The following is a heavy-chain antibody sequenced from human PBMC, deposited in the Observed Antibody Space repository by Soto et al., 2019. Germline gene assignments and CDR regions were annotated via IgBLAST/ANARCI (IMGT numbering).Heavy chain of an antibody. CDR2: IKSKTDGGTT. Sequence: GGSLRLSCVASGFIFSNAWMRWVRQAPGKWLEWVGRIKSKTDGGTTDYAAPVKGRFTISRDDSKNTLYLQMNSLKTEDTAVYYCTTEVDYYDSSGYYRYHFDYWGQGXLVTVYS. CDR3: TTEVDYYDSSGYYRYHFDY. J-gene: IGHJ4*02. V-gene: IGHV3-15*01. CDR1: GFIFSNAW. D-gene: IGHD3-22*01.